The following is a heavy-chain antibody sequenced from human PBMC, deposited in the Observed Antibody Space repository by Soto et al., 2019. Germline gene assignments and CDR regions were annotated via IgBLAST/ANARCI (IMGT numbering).Heavy chain of an antibody. V-gene: IGHV4-34*01. CDR2: INHSGST. CDR1: GGSFSGYY. CDR3: VKTLQYSYGLPH. D-gene: IGHD5-18*01. Sequence: SETLSLTCAVYGGSFSGYYWSWIRQPPGKGLEWIGEINHSGSTNYNPSLKSRVTISVDTSKNQFSLKLSSVTAADTAVYYCVKTLQYSYGLPHWGQGTLVTVSS. J-gene: IGHJ4*02.